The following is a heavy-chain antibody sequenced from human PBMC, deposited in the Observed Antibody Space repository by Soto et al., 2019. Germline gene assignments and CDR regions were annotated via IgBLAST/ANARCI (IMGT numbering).Heavy chain of an antibody. Sequence: GGSLRLSCAASGFIFSSYEMNWVRQAPGKGLEWVSYISSSGRTIHYADSVKGRFTISRDNAKNSLYLQMNSLRAEDTAVYYCARDLAAAGLYNYYYYYYGMDVWGQGTTVTVSS. CDR3: ARDLAAAGLYNYYYYYYGMDV. J-gene: IGHJ6*02. V-gene: IGHV3-48*03. CDR2: ISSSGRTI. D-gene: IGHD6-13*01. CDR1: GFIFSSYE.